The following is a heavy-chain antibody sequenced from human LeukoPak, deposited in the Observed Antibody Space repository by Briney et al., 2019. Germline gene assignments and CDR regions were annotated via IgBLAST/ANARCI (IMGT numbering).Heavy chain of an antibody. CDR3: ARDLLPAALYFDY. Sequence: ASVTVSCKASGGTFSSYAISWVRQAPGQGLEWMGGIIPIFGTANYAQKFQGRVTITADESTSTAYMELSSLRSEDTAVYYCARDLLPAALYFDYWGQGTLVTVSS. CDR2: IIPIFGTA. D-gene: IGHD2-2*01. J-gene: IGHJ4*02. V-gene: IGHV1-69*13. CDR1: GGTFSSYA.